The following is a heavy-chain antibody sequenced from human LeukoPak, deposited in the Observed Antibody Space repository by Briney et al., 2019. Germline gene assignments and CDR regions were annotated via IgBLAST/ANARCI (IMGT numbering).Heavy chain of an antibody. CDR3: AREPFDILTGGFDY. CDR1: GGSLSTGGFY. Sequence: SETLSLTCTVSGGSLSTGGFYWTWIRHHPGKGLEWIGYVYYSGTTSYNPSLKSRVTMSVDTSKNQFSLKLTSLTAADTAVYYCAREPFDILTGGFDYWGQGTLVIVSS. CDR2: VYYSGTT. J-gene: IGHJ4*02. D-gene: IGHD3-9*01. V-gene: IGHV4-31*03.